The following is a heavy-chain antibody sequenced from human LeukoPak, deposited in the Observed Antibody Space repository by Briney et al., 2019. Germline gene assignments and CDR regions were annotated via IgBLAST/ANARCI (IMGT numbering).Heavy chain of an antibody. CDR3: ARAGDYYSMGDC. J-gene: IGHJ4*02. D-gene: IGHD2-21*02. CDR2: TRNRDNNYRT. Sequence: GGSLRLSCAGSGFILSDHYMDWVRQAPGKGLEWVGRTRNRDNNYRTDYAASVKGRFIIFRDDSKNSMYLQMNTLKSEDTAVYYCARAGDYYSMGDCWGQGTLVTVSS. CDR1: GFILSDHY. V-gene: IGHV3-72*01.